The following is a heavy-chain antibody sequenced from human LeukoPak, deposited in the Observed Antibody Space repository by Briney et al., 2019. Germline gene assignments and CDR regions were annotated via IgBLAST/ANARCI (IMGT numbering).Heavy chain of an antibody. CDR3: ATRGLTVAGTGYYYGMDV. CDR1: GFTFSSYA. D-gene: IGHD6-19*01. Sequence: GGSLRLSCAASGFTFSSYAMSWVRQAPGKGLEGVSAISGSCGSTYYADSVKGRFTISRDNSKNTLYLQMNSRRAEDTAVYYCATRGLTVAGTGYYYGMDVWGQGTTVTVSS. CDR2: ISGSCGST. V-gene: IGHV3-23*01. J-gene: IGHJ6*02.